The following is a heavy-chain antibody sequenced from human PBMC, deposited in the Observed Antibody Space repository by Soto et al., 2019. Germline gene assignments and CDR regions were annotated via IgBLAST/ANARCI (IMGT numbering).Heavy chain of an antibody. CDR2: ISAYNGNT. J-gene: IGHJ6*03. D-gene: IGHD3-10*01. Sequence: ASVKVSCKASGYTFTSYGISWVRQAPGQGLEWMGWISAYNGNTNYAQKLQGRVTMTTDTSTSTAYMELRSLRSDDTAVYYCARVYGSGPDEYYYYYYYYMDVWGKGTTVTVSS. CDR3: ARVYGSGPDEYYYYYYYYMDV. CDR1: GYTFTSYG. V-gene: IGHV1-18*01.